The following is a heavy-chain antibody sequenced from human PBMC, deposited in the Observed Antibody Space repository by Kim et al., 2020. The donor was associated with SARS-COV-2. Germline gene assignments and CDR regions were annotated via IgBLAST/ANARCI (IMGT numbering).Heavy chain of an antibody. J-gene: IGHJ3*02. CDR3: ATAHLYCSGGSCYSLRDAFDI. D-gene: IGHD2-15*01. V-gene: IGHV3-48*03. Sequence: GGSLRLSCAASGFTFSSYEMNWVRQAPGKGLEWVSYISSSGSTIYYADSVKGRFTISRDNAKNSLYLQMNSLRAEDTAVYYCATAHLYCSGGSCYSLRDAFDIWGQGTMVTVSS. CDR1: GFTFSSYE. CDR2: ISSSGSTI.